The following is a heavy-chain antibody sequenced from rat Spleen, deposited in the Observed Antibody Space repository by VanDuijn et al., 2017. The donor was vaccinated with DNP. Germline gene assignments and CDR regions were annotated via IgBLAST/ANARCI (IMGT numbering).Heavy chain of an antibody. Sequence: QVQLQQSGAELAKPGSSVKISCKASGYTFTSYYIGWIKQTTGQGLEYFGYIHTGSGGTNYNEKFRGKATLTVDTSSSTAFMQLSSLTPDDSAVYYCARRRLPYWYFDFWGPGTMVTVSS. CDR1: GYTFTSYY. V-gene: IGHV1-43*01. D-gene: IGHD1-4*01. J-gene: IGHJ1*01. CDR3: ARRRLPYWYFDF. CDR2: IHTGSGGT.